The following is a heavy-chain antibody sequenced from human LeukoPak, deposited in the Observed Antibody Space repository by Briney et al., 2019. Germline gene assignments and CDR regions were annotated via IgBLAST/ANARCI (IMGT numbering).Heavy chain of an antibody. CDR3: AEVTTMNY. CDR2: ISGRGPST. Sequence: GGSLRLSCAASGFTFSTYAMSWVRQAPGKGLDWVSAISGRGPSTYSADSVKGRFTISRDNSKNTLYLQMNSLRAEDTAVYYCAEVTTMNYWGQGTLVTVSS. V-gene: IGHV3-23*01. CDR1: GFTFSTYA. J-gene: IGHJ4*02. D-gene: IGHD4-17*01.